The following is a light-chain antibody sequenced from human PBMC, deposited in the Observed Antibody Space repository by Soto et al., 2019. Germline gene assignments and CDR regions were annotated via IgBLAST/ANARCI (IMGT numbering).Light chain of an antibody. CDR2: DAS. CDR3: QQYNTYST. Sequence: DIPMTQSPSTLSGSVGDRVTITCRASQSISRWLAWYQQKPGKAPKALIYDASTLRSGVPSRFSGGGSGTEFTLTISSLQPDDFATYYCQQYNTYSTFGQGTRLENK. CDR1: QSISRW. J-gene: IGKJ5*01. V-gene: IGKV1-5*01.